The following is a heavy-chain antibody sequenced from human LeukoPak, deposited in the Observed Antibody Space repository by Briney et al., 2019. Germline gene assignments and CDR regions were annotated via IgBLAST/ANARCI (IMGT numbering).Heavy chain of an antibody. V-gene: IGHV4-38-2*02. CDR1: GYSISSGYY. Sequence: SETLSLTCAVSGYSISSGYYWGWIRRPPGKGLEWIGSIYHSGSTYYNPSLKSRVTISVDTSKNQFSLKLSSVTAADTVVYYCARETTYGSGSFDNDAFDIWGQGTMVTVSS. J-gene: IGHJ3*02. CDR3: ARETTYGSGSFDNDAFDI. D-gene: IGHD3-10*01. CDR2: IYHSGST.